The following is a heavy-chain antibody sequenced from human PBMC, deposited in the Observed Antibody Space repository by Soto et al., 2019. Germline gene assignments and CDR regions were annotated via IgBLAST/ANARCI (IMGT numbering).Heavy chain of an antibody. V-gene: IGHV4-30-2*01. CDR2: IYHSGST. CDR3: ARVSPNYGSSGYSWGYFDY. J-gene: IGHJ4*02. CDR1: GGSISSGGYS. Sequence: QLQLQESGSGLVKPSQTLSLTCAVSGGSISSGGYSWSWIRQPPGKGLEWIGYIYHSGSTYYNPSLKRRVTISGYRSKNQFSLKLSSVTAADTAVYYCARVSPNYGSSGYSWGYFDYWGQGTLVTVSS. D-gene: IGHD3-22*01.